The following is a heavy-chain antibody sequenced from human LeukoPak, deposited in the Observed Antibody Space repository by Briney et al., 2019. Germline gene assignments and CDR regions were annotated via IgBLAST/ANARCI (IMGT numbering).Heavy chain of an antibody. D-gene: IGHD2-15*01. CDR1: RFNFNTYP. V-gene: IGHV3-23*01. CDR3: AKDVCSGGSCNSPYYFDD. J-gene: IGHJ4*02. Sequence: GGSLTLPCEPSRFNFNTYPMSWLRQATGKGVEGLSDICVSGGNTYYADYAKGRFTISRDNSMNALYLQMNSLSAEDTALYYCAKDVCSGGSCNSPYYFDDWGQGTLVTVSS. CDR2: ICVSGGNT.